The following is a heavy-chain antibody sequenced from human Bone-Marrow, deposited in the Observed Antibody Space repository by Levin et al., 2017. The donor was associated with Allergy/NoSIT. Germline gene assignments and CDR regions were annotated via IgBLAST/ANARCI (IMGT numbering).Heavy chain of an antibody. CDR1: GFTFSSYA. V-gene: IGHV3-23*01. CDR2: ISGSGGST. CDR3: ANLYIVVVPAAGGEAFDY. J-gene: IGHJ4*02. Sequence: GGSLRLSCAASGFTFSSYAMSWVRQAPGKGLEWVSAISGSGGSTYYADSVKGRFTISRDNSKNTLYLQMNSLRAEDTAVYYCANLYIVVVPAAGGEAFDYWGQGTLVTVSS. D-gene: IGHD2-2*01.